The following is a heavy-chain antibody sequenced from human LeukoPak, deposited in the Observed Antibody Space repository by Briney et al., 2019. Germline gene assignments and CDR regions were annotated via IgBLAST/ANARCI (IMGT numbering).Heavy chain of an antibody. J-gene: IGHJ6*03. CDR2: ISSGGSTI. CDR3: ARIGSYGSGYYHYYYMDV. CDR1: GFTFSDYY. D-gene: IGHD3-10*01. V-gene: IGHV3-11*04. Sequence: GGSLRLSCAASGFTFSDYYMTWIRQAPGKGLEWVSYISSGGSTIYYADSVKGRFTISRDNAMNSLYLQVNSLRADDTAVYYCARIGSYGSGYYHYYYMDVWGKGTTVTVSS.